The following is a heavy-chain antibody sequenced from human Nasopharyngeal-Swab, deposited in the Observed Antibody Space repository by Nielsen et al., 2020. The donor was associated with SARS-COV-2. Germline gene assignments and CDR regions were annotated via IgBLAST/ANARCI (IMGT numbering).Heavy chain of an antibody. J-gene: IGHJ5*02. D-gene: IGHD3-10*01. CDR1: GGSISSSRYY. V-gene: IGHV4-39*01. CDR3: ARQKTEYYGSGSVNWFDP. Sequence: SETLSLTCTVSGGSISSSRYYWGWIRQPPGKGLEWIGSIYYSGSTYYNPSLKSRVTISVDTSKNQFSLKLSSVTAADTAVYYCARQKTEYYGSGSVNWFDPWGQGTLVTVSS. CDR2: IYYSGST.